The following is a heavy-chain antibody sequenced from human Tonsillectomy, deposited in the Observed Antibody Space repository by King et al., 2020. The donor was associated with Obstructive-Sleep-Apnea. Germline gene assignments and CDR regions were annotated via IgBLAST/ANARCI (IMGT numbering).Heavy chain of an antibody. J-gene: IGHJ4*02. Sequence: VQLVESGGGVVQPGRSLRLSCAASVFTFSKYGMHWARKAPGKGLEWVAVRGYDGSIEYYADSVKGRFTISRDNSQNHLFMQMSGLTAEDTDVYYCGKPVGLYYDGSAIDYWGQGTLVTVSS. CDR3: GKPVGLYYDGSAIDY. CDR1: VFTFSKYG. V-gene: IGHV3-33*06. D-gene: IGHD3-22*01. CDR2: RGYDGSIE.